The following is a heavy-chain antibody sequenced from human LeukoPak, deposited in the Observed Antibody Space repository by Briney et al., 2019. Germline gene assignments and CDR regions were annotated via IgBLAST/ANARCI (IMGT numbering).Heavy chain of an antibody. CDR2: IIPIFGTA. D-gene: IGHD2-8*01. V-gene: IGHV1-69*06. CDR1: GYTFTGYY. CDR3: ARRYCTNGVCYHDRGAFDI. Sequence: SVKVSCKASGYTFTGYYMHWVRQAPGQGLEWMGEIIPIFGTATYAQKFQGRVTITADTSTSTVYMELSSLRSEDTAVYYCARRYCTNGVCYHDRGAFDIWGQGTMVTVSS. J-gene: IGHJ3*02.